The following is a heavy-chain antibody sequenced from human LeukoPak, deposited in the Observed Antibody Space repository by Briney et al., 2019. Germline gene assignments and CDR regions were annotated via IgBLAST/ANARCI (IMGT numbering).Heavy chain of an antibody. CDR1: GGSFSGYY. J-gene: IGHJ3*02. Sequence: SETLSLTCAVYGGSFSGYYRSWIRQPPGKGLEWIGEINHSGSTNYNPSLKSRVTISVDRSKNQFSLKLSSVTAADTAVYYCARVERTIFGVPDIWGQGTMVTVSS. CDR2: INHSGST. CDR3: ARVERTIFGVPDI. D-gene: IGHD3-3*01. V-gene: IGHV4-34*01.